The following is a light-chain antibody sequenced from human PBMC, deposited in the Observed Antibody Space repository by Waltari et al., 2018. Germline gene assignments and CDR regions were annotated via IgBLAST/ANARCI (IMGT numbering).Light chain of an antibody. CDR1: SSDVGSYNR. V-gene: IGLV2-18*01. CDR2: EVS. CDR3: SLYTTSSTWV. J-gene: IGLJ3*02. Sequence: QSALTQPHSVSGSPGQSVTISCTGTSSDVGSYNRVSWYQQPPGTAPKLMIYEVSNRPSGVPDRFSGSKSGNTASLTISGLQAEDEADYYCSLYTTSSTWVFGGGTKLTVL.